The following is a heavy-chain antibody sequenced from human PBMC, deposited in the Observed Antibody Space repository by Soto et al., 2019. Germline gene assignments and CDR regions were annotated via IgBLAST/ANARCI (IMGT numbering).Heavy chain of an antibody. CDR2: TNSDGSII. D-gene: IGHD2-15*01. CDR1: EFTFSSSW. Sequence: SLTLCCVGSEFTFSSSWMDWVRQDQGKGLVWVSRTNSDGSIINYADSVKGRFTTSRDNAKTMPYLQVNSLRAEDTALYYCVTGWHGYWGRGTLVTV. J-gene: IGHJ4*02. CDR3: VTGWHGY. V-gene: IGHV3-74*01.